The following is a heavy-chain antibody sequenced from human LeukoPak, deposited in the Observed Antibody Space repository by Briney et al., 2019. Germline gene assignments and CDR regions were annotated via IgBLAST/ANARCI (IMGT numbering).Heavy chain of an antibody. CDR2: VSGSGGST. CDR1: GFTFSSYA. V-gene: IGHV3-23*01. Sequence: GGSLRLSCAASGFTFSSYAMSWVRQAPGKGLEWVSAVSGSGGSTYYADSVKGRFTISRDNSKNTLYLQMNSLRAEDTAVYYCAKPAKRWLQSSSGFDYWGQGTLVTVSS. CDR3: AKPAKRWLQSSSGFDY. J-gene: IGHJ4*02. D-gene: IGHD5-24*01.